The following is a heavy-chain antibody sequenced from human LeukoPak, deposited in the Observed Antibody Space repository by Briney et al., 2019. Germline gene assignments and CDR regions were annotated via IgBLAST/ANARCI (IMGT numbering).Heavy chain of an antibody. CDR1: GGSISSGGYS. V-gene: IGHV4-30-2*01. D-gene: IGHD4-17*01. CDR3: ARGSPRHYGVPTF. CDR2: IYHSGST. J-gene: IGHJ6*02. Sequence: SETLSLTCAVSGGSISSGGYSWSWIRQPPGKGLEWIGYIYHSGSTYYNPSLKSRVTISVDRSKNQFSLKLSSVTAADTAVYYCARGSPRHYGVPTFWGQGTTVTVSS.